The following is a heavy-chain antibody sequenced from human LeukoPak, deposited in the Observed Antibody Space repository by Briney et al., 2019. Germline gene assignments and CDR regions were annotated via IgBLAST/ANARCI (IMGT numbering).Heavy chain of an antibody. J-gene: IGHJ4*02. V-gene: IGHV4-39*07. D-gene: IGHD3-22*01. CDR2: IYYSGNT. Sequence: SETLSLTCTVSGDSISTSNSYWGWIRQPPGKGLEWIGSIYYSGNTYYNPSLKSRVTISVDTSKNQFSLKLSSVTAADTAVYYCARGLPGYYDTSGYYHDYWGQGTLVTVSS. CDR3: ARGLPGYYDTSGYYHDY. CDR1: GDSISTSNSY.